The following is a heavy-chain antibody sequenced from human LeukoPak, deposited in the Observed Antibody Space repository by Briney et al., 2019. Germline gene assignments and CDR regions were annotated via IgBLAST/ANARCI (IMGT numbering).Heavy chain of an antibody. D-gene: IGHD6-19*01. CDR1: GGSFSGYY. CDR3: ARLSVSVIAVAGSYYMDV. J-gene: IGHJ6*03. Sequence: SETLSLTCAVYGGSFSGYYWSWIRQPPGKGLEWIGEINHCGSTNYNPSLRSRVTISVDTSKNQFSLKLSSVTAADTAVYYCARLSVSVIAVAGSYYMDVWGKGTTVTVSS. V-gene: IGHV4-34*01. CDR2: INHCGST.